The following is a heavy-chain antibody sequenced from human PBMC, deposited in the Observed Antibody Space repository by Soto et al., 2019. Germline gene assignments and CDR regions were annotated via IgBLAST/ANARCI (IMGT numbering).Heavy chain of an antibody. J-gene: IGHJ1*01. CDR1: GYTFNTYG. CDR2: ISAYNGNT. Sequence: GASVKVSCKASGYTFNTYGVSWVRQAPGQGLEWMGWISAYNGNTNYAQKLQGRVTMTTDTSTSTAYMELRSLRSDDTAVYYCARDLGYCSAGSCYWAEYFQHWGQGTLVTVSS. V-gene: IGHV1-18*01. D-gene: IGHD2-15*01. CDR3: ARDLGYCSAGSCYWAEYFQH.